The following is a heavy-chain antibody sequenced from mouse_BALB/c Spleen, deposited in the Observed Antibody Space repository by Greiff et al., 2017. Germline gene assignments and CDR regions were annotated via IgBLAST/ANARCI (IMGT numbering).Heavy chain of an antibody. CDR2: IRNKANGYTT. CDR1: GFTFTDYY. D-gene: IGHD2-10*02. CDR3: AREGRGYGNYVDY. J-gene: IGHJ2*01. Sequence: EVKLVESGGGLVQPGGSLRLSCATSGFTFTDYYMSWVRQPPGKALEWLGFIRNKANGYTTEYSPSVKGRFTISRDNSQSILYLQMNTLRAEDSATYYCAREGRGYGNYVDYWGQGTTLTVSS. V-gene: IGHV7-3*02.